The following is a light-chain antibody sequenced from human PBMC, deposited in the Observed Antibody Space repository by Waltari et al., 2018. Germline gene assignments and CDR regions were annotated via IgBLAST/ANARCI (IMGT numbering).Light chain of an antibody. J-gene: IGLJ1*01. CDR2: EVS. CDR3: SSYTTSSAPGV. CDR1: DSDVGAYDF. Sequence: QSALTQPASVSGSPGQSITISCSGTDSDVGAYDFVPWYQQHPGNAPHHIISEVSNPPSGISHRFSASKSGNTASLTISGLQAEDEADYYCSSYTTSSAPGVFGTGTRVTVL. V-gene: IGLV2-14*01.